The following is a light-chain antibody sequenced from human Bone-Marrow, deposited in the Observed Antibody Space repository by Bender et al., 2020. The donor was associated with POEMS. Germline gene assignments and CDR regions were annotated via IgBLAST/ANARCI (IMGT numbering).Light chain of an antibody. V-gene: IGLV2-11*01. CDR3: AVWDDSLNGWV. J-gene: IGLJ3*02. CDR2: EVT. CDR1: GSDIGGYNY. Sequence: QSALTQPRSVSGSPGQSVTISCTGTGSDIGGYNYVSWYQQRPGKAPKLMIYEVTKRPSGVSNRFSGSKSGNTASLTISGLQADDEADYYCAVWDDSLNGWVFGGGTKLTVL.